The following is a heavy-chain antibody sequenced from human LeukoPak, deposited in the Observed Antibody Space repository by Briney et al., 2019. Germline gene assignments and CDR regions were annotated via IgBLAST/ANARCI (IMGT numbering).Heavy chain of an antibody. CDR1: GYTFTSYD. CDR2: MSPNSGDT. CDR3: ARGPPNWGYDY. D-gene: IGHD7-27*01. J-gene: IGHJ4*02. V-gene: IGHV1-8*01. Sequence: ASVKVPCKASGYTFTSYDFNWVRQATGQRPEWMGWMSPNSGDTGYAQKFQDRVTMTRNTSISTAYMELSSLRSDDTAVYYCARGPPNWGYDYWGPGTLVAVSS.